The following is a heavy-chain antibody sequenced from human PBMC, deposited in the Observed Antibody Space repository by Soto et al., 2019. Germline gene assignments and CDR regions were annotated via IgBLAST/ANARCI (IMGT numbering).Heavy chain of an antibody. CDR2: IYYSGST. J-gene: IGHJ6*02. D-gene: IGHD3-16*02. V-gene: IGHV4-59*08. Sequence: PSETLSLTCTVSGGSISSYYWSWIRQPPGKGLEWIGYIYYSGSTNYNTSLKSRVTISVDTSKNQFSLKLSSVTAADTAVYYCATPLYAMYGCGQGGTVTVSS. CDR1: GGSISSYY. CDR3: ATPLYAMYG.